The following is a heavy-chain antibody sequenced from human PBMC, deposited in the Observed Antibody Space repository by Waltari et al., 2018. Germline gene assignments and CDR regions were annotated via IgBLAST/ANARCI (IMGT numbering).Heavy chain of an antibody. J-gene: IGHJ4*02. CDR2: IYFSGRT. Sequence: QLQLEESGPGLVKPSETLSLTCTVSGGSTSSTNYYWGWIRQPPGKGLEWIGTIYFSGRTYYTPSLKSRVTISVDTSKNQFSLKLSSVTAADTAVYYCARHRDIVATMFDYWGQGTLVTVSS. CDR1: GGSTSSTNYY. D-gene: IGHD5-12*01. V-gene: IGHV4-39*01. CDR3: ARHRDIVATMFDY.